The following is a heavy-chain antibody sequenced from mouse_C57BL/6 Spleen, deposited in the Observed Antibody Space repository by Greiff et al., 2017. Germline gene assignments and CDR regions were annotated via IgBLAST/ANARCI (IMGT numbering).Heavy chain of an antibody. V-gene: IGHV1-64*01. CDR3: ARGGGYSAMDY. Sequence: VKLQQPGAELVKPGASVKLSCKASGYTFTSYWMHWVKQRPGQGLEWIGMIHPNSGSTNYNEKFKSKATLTVDKSSSTAYMQLSSLTSEDSAVYYCARGGGYSAMDYWGQGTSVTVSS. D-gene: IGHD2-2*01. CDR1: GYTFTSYW. CDR2: IHPNSGST. J-gene: IGHJ4*01.